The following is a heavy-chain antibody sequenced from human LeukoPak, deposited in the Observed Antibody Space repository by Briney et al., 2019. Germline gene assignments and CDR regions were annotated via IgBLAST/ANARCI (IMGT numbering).Heavy chain of an antibody. CDR3: ARDGGLGGEGFDY. CDR1: GGSISSYY. D-gene: IGHD3-16*01. Sequence: SETLSLTCTVSGGSISSYYWSWIRQPPGKGLEWIGYIYYSGSTNYNPSLKSRVTISVDTSKNRFSLKLSSVTAADTAVYYCARDGGLGGEGFDYWGQGTLVTVSS. J-gene: IGHJ4*02. V-gene: IGHV4-59*01. CDR2: IYYSGST.